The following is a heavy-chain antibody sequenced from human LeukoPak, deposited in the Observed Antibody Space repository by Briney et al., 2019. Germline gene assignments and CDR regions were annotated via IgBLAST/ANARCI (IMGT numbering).Heavy chain of an antibody. CDR2: MNPKSGNT. V-gene: IGHV1-8*01. CDR3: ARGIRRISDDYYYYYMDV. Sequence: ASVKVFCKASGYTFTSYDINWVRQATGQGLEWMGWMNPKSGNTGYAQKFQGRVTMTRNTSISTAYMELSSLRSDDTAVYYCARGIRRISDDYYYYYMDVWGKGTTVTVSS. J-gene: IGHJ6*03. D-gene: IGHD2/OR15-2a*01. CDR1: GYTFTSYD.